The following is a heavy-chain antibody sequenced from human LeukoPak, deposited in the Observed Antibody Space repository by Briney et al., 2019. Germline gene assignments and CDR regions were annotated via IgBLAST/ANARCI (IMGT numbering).Heavy chain of an antibody. CDR2: INPSGGST. CDR3: ARGVRVPATITCWFDP. J-gene: IGHJ5*02. V-gene: IGHV1-46*01. Sequence: ASVKVSCKASGYTFTTYYMRWVRQAPGQGLEWMGIINPSGGSTSYAQKFQGRVTMTRDTSTSTVYMELSSLRSEDTAVYYCARGVRVPATITCWFDPWGQGTLVTVSS. D-gene: IGHD2-2*02. CDR1: GYTFTTYY.